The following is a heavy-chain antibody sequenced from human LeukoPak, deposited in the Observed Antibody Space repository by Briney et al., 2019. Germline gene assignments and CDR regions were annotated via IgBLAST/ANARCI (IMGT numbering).Heavy chain of an antibody. V-gene: IGHV1-18*01. D-gene: IGHD1-26*01. Sequence: GASVKVSCKASAYTFTIYGISWLRQAPGQGLEWIGWISAYNGNTNYAQKLQGRVTTTTDTSTSTAYMELRSLRSDDTAVYYCALLWEQKTAYGMDVWGQGTTVTVSS. CDR3: ALLWEQKTAYGMDV. CDR2: ISAYNGNT. CDR1: AYTFTIYG. J-gene: IGHJ6*02.